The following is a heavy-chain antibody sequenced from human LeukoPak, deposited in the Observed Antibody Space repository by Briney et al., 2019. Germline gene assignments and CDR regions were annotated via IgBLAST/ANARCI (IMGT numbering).Heavy chain of an antibody. D-gene: IGHD2-8*01. CDR1: GFILTNSA. Sequence: GGSLRLSCVASGFILTNSAMTWVRQAPGKGPEWVSVFSGSGDNTHYAHSVKGRFTMSRDSSKNTLYLQMNSLSAADTAIYYCAKVRTGSSVYETLATWGQGTMVTVSS. CDR2: FSGSGDNT. CDR3: AKVRTGSSVYETLAT. V-gene: IGHV3-23*01. J-gene: IGHJ3*01.